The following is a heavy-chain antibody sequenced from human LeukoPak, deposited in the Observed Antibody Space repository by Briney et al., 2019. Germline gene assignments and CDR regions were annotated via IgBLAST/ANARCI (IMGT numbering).Heavy chain of an antibody. Sequence: SETLSLTCTVSGGSISSYYWSWIRQPPGKGLEWIGYIYYSGSTNYNPSLKSRVTISVDTSKNQFSLKLSSVTAADTAVYYCARHGDSSGYYYTLYFDYWGQGTLVTVSS. V-gene: IGHV4-59*08. D-gene: IGHD3-22*01. CDR2: IYYSGST. CDR3: ARHGDSSGYYYTLYFDY. CDR1: GGSISSYY. J-gene: IGHJ4*02.